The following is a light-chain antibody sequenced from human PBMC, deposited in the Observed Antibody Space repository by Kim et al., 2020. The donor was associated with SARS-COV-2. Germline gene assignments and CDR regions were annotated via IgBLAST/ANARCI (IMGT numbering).Light chain of an antibody. V-gene: IGLV2-14*01. J-gene: IGLJ3*02. CDR2: EVT. CDR1: SSDIGAYNH. Sequence: GQSIAISCCGTSSDIGAYNHVSWYQQPPGTVPKLMIYEVTNRPSGMSNRFSGSKSGNTASLTISGLQAEDEGDYYCSAYTTSGTWVFGGGTQLTVL. CDR3: SAYTTSGTWV.